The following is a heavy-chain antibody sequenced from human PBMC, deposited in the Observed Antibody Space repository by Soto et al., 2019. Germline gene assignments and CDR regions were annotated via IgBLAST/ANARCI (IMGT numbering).Heavy chain of an antibody. V-gene: IGHV3-66*01. J-gene: IGHJ6*02. CDR1: GFIVSNKY. CDR2: INTADNA. CDR3: GRVDYSSYRQLYYGMDV. D-gene: IGHD4-4*01. Sequence: PGGSLRLSCAASGFIVSNKYMSWVRQAPGKGLEWVSVINTADNAYYADSVKGRFTISRDNSKNTLYLQMNSLRAEDTAVYYCGRVDYSSYRQLYYGMDVWGQGTTVTVSS.